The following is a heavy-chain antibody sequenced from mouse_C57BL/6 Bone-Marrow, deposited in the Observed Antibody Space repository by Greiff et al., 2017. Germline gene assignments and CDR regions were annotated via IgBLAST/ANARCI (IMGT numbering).Heavy chain of an antibody. J-gene: IGHJ3*01. CDR2: INPYNGGT. CDR3: ATYYNYDGFAD. Sequence: VQLQQSGPVLVKPGASVKMSCKASGYTFTDYYMNWVKQSHGKSLEWIGVINPYNGGTSYNQKFKGKATLTVDKSSSTAYMELNSLTSEDSAVYDCATYYNYDGFADWGQGTLVTVSA. V-gene: IGHV1-19*01. D-gene: IGHD2-4*01. CDR1: GYTFTDYY.